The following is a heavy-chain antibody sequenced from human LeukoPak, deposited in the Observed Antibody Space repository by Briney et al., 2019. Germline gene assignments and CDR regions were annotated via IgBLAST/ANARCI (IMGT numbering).Heavy chain of an antibody. D-gene: IGHD7-27*01. Sequence: PSDTLSLTCTVSGGSVSSSSDYWGWIRQPPGKGLEWIGTIYYTGSTFYNPSLKSRVTISVDTSKNQFSLKLSSVTATDTAIYYCARLAWGSTQALDYWGLGTLVTVSS. V-gene: IGHV4-39*01. CDR2: IYYTGST. CDR1: GGSVSSSSDY. J-gene: IGHJ4*02. CDR3: ARLAWGSTQALDY.